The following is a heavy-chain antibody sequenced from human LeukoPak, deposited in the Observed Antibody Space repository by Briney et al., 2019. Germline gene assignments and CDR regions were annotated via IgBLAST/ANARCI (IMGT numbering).Heavy chain of an antibody. CDR3: ARGLPLELARFWTFDY. Sequence: ASVKVSCKASGYTFTGYYMHWGRQAPGQGLEWMGWINPNSGGTNYAQKFQGRVTMTRDTSISTAYMELSRLRSDDTAVYYCARGLPLELARFWTFDYWGQGTLVTVSS. J-gene: IGHJ4*02. D-gene: IGHD3/OR15-3a*01. CDR2: INPNSGGT. V-gene: IGHV1-2*02. CDR1: GYTFTGYY.